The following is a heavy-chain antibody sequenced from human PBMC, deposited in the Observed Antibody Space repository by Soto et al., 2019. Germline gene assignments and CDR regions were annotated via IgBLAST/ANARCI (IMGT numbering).Heavy chain of an antibody. V-gene: IGHV3-33*01. J-gene: IGHJ4*02. CDR1: GFTFSSYG. D-gene: IGHD2-2*02. Sequence: QLKLVESGGGVVQPGRSLRLSCAASGFTFSSYGMHWVRQAPGKGLEWVAIVWYDGSRQYYTDSLKGRFTISRDNSKNMVYLQKKGLRAEDTAVYFCSRGGLAAAAIDTWGQGTLVNVSS. CDR3: SRGGLAAAAIDT. CDR2: VWYDGSRQ.